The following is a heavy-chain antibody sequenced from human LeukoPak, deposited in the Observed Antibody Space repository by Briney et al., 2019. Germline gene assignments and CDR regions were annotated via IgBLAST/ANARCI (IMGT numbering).Heavy chain of an antibody. V-gene: IGHV6-1*01. Sequence: SQTLSLTCAISGDSVSSNSAAWNWIRRSPSRGLEWLVRTYYRSKWYNDYAVSVKSRITINPDTSKNQFSLQLNSVTPEDTAVYYCARGYEWELNFDYWGQGTLVTVSS. J-gene: IGHJ4*02. CDR3: ARGYEWELNFDY. CDR1: GDSVSSNSAA. D-gene: IGHD1-26*01. CDR2: TYYRSKWYN.